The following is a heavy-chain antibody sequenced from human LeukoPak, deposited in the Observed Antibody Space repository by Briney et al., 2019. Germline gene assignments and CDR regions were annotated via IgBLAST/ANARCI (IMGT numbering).Heavy chain of an antibody. V-gene: IGHV4-39*01. D-gene: IGHD6-19*01. CDR3: ARRTGYTSGDFDY. CDR1: GGSISSSSYY. Sequence: SETLSLTCTVSGGSISSSSYYWDWIRQPPGKGLEWIGSIYYSGSTYYNPSLKSRVTISVDTSKNQFSLKLSSVTAADTAVYCCARRTGYTSGDFDYWGQGTLVTVSS. J-gene: IGHJ4*02. CDR2: IYYSGST.